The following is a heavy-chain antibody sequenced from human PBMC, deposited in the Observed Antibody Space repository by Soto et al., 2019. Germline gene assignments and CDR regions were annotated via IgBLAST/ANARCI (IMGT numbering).Heavy chain of an antibody. CDR3: AKAAGTYYYYGMDV. J-gene: IGHJ6*02. D-gene: IGHD6-13*01. V-gene: IGHV3-9*01. Sequence: SVGSLRLSCAASGFTFDDYAMHWVRQAPGKGLEWVSGISWNSGSIGYADSVKGRFTISRDNAKNSLYLQMNSLRAEDTALYYCAKAAGTYYYYGMDVWGQGTTVTVSS. CDR1: GFTFDDYA. CDR2: ISWNSGSI.